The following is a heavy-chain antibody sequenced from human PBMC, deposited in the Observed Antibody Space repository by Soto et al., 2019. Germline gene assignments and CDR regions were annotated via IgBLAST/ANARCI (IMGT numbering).Heavy chain of an antibody. J-gene: IGHJ4*02. CDR2: IKSKTDGGTT. CDR3: TTDFISVWLQSSTLFDY. D-gene: IGHD5-12*01. V-gene: IGHV3-15*01. CDR1: GFTFSNAW. Sequence: GGSLRLSCAASGFTFSNAWMSWVRQAPGKGLEWVGRIKSKTDGGTTDYAAPVKGRFTISRDDSKNTLYLQMNSLKTEDTAVYYCTTDFISVWLQSSTLFDYWGQGTLVTVSS.